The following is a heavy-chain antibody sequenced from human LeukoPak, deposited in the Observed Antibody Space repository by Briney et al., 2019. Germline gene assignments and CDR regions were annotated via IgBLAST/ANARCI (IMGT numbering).Heavy chain of an antibody. CDR2: ISPDGNKE. D-gene: IGHD1/OR15-1a*01. CDR3: AKVNNYDDY. CDR1: GFTFSIFG. Sequence: GGSLRLSCAASGFTFSIFGIHWVRQAPGKGLEWVAAISPDGNKEYYTESVKGRFTVSRDNSNNMIYLQMNSLRGEDSAVYYCAKVNNYDDYWSQGTLVTVSS. J-gene: IGHJ4*02. V-gene: IGHV3-30*18.